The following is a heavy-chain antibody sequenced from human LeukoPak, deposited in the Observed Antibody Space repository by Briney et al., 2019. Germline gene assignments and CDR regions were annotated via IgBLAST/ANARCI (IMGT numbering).Heavy chain of an antibody. D-gene: IGHD2-2*01. CDR1: GGSIISYY. CDR2: IYYSGST. CDR3: ARDDCSSTSCYFRWFDP. Sequence: PSETLSLTCTVSGGSIISYYWSWIRQPPGKGLDWIGYIYYSGSTNYNPSLKSRVTISVDTSKNQFSLKLSSVTAADTAVYYCARDDCSSTSCYFRWFDPWGQGTLVTVSS. J-gene: IGHJ5*02. V-gene: IGHV4-59*01.